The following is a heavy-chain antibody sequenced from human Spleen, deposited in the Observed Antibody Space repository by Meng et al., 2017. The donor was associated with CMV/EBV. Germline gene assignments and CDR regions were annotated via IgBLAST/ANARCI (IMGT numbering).Heavy chain of an antibody. Sequence: SETLSLTCTVSGGSVSSGSYYWSWIRQPPGKGLEWIGYIYYSGSTNYNPSLKSRVTISVDTSKNQFSLKLSSVTAADTAVYYCARRRGLYYYDSSGYYFDYWGQGTLVTVSS. V-gene: IGHV4-61*01. CDR1: GGSVSSGSYY. J-gene: IGHJ4*02. CDR3: ARRRGLYYYDSSGYYFDY. D-gene: IGHD3-22*01. CDR2: IYYSGST.